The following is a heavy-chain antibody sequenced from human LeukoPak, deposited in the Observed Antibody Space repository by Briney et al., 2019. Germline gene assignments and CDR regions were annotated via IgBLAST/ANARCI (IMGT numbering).Heavy chain of an antibody. J-gene: IGHJ4*02. CDR1: GGSISSYY. D-gene: IGHD6-13*01. Sequence: PSETLSLTCTVSGGSISSYYWSWIRQPPGKGLEWIGYIYYSGSTNYNPALKSRVTISVDTSKNQFPLKLSSVTAADTAVYYCARSSSSGDFDYWGQGTLVTVSS. CDR2: IYYSGST. V-gene: IGHV4-59*01. CDR3: ARSSSSGDFDY.